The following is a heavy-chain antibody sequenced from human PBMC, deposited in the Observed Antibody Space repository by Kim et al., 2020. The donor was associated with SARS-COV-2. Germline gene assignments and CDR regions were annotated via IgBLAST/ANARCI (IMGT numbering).Heavy chain of an antibody. Sequence: SETLSLTCTVSGGSVSSGSYYWSWIRQPTGKGLEWIGYIYYSGSTNYNPSLKSRVTISVDTSKNQFSLKLSSVTAADTAVYYCARERQWLAYYYGMDVWGQGTTVTVSS. CDR1: GGSVSSGSYY. V-gene: IGHV4-61*01. CDR3: ARERQWLAYYYGMDV. CDR2: IYYSGST. J-gene: IGHJ6*02. D-gene: IGHD6-19*01.